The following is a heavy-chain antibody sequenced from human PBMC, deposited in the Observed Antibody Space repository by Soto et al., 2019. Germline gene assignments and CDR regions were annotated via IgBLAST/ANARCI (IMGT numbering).Heavy chain of an antibody. CDR1: GFTFSSYS. Sequence: GGSRRLSCAASGFTFSSYSMNWVRQAPGKGLEWVSYISSSSSTIYYADSVKGRFTISRDNAKNSLYLQMNSPRDEDTAVYYCARDDQFRVVVTAKFGMDVWGQGTTVTVSS. CDR3: ARDDQFRVVVTAKFGMDV. V-gene: IGHV3-48*02. J-gene: IGHJ6*02. D-gene: IGHD2-21*02. CDR2: ISSSSSTI.